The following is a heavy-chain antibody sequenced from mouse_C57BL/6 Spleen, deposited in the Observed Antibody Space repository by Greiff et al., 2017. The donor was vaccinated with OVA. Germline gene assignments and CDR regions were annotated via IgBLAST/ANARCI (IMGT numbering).Heavy chain of an antibody. D-gene: IGHD1-1*01. CDR3: ASGITTVVMYYFDY. CDR1: GYTFTSYW. J-gene: IGHJ2*01. V-gene: IGHV1-55*01. Sequence: QVQLQQPGAELVKPGASVKMSCKASGYTFTSYWITWVKQRPGQGLEWIGDIYPGSGSTTYNEKFKSKATLTVDTSSSTAYMQLSSLTSEDSAVYYGASGITTVVMYYFDYWGQGTTLTVSS. CDR2: IYPGSGST.